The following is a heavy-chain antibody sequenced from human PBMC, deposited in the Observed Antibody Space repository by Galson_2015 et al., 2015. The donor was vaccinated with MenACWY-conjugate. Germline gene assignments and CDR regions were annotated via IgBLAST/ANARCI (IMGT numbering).Heavy chain of an antibody. CDR2: ISGDASSS. J-gene: IGHJ5*02. V-gene: IGHV3-74*01. D-gene: IGHD2-21*01. Sequence: SLRLSCAASGFTFSSYWMHWVRHIPGKGLVWVSRISGDASSSYYADSVRGRFTISRDNAKNTLYLQMSSLKVEDSAVYYCASGEIVSSWGRGALVTVSS. CDR3: ASGEIVSS. CDR1: GFTFSSYW.